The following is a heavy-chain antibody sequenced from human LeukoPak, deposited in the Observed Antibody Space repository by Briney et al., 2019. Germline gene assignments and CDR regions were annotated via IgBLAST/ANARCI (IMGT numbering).Heavy chain of an antibody. J-gene: IGHJ4*02. V-gene: IGHV1-2*02. D-gene: IGHD1-1*01. CDR3: ARLGPGTTFPFDY. CDR2: INPNSGGT. CDR1: RYTFTGYY. Sequence: ASVKVSCKASRYTFTGYYMHGVRQAPGQGLEWVGGINPNSGGTNYAKTFQGRVTMNRDTPISTASMELRRLRSADTPVYYCARLGPGTTFPFDYWGQGTPVTASS.